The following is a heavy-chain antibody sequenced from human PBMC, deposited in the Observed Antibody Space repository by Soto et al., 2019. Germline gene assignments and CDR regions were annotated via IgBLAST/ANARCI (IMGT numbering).Heavy chain of an antibody. CDR1: GFTFGSHA. J-gene: IGHJ4*02. Sequence: LRLSCTVSGFTFGSHAMSWVRQAPGKGLECVSGISGSGGTTFYADSVKGRFTISRDNSKKTLYLQMNSLRAEDTAVYYCAKTPYDFWSSGQYLFDHWGQGTLVTVSS. CDR2: ISGSGGTT. CDR3: AKTPYDFWSSGQYLFDH. V-gene: IGHV3-23*01. D-gene: IGHD3-3*01.